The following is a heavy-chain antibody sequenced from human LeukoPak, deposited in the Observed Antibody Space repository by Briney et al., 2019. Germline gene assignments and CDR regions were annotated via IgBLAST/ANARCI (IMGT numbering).Heavy chain of an antibody. D-gene: IGHD3-10*01. CDR1: GYSFTNYY. V-gene: IGHV1-46*01. Sequence: GASVKVSCKASGYSFTNYYMHWVRQAPGQGLEWMGIINCNGGSTKYAQKFQGRVTMTSDTSTNTLYMELSGLRSEDTAVYYCARDSLYYGSGSYLGFDPWGQGTLVTVSS. CDR3: ARDSLYYGSGSYLGFDP. J-gene: IGHJ5*02. CDR2: INCNGGST.